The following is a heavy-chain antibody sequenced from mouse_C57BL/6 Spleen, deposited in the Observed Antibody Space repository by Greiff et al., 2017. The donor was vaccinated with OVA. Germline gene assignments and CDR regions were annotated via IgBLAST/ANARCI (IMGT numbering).Heavy chain of an antibody. Sequence: QVQLQQPGAELVKPGASVKLSCKASGYTFTSYWMQWVKQRPGQGLEWIGEIDPSASYTNYNQKFKGKATLTVDTSSSTAYMQLSSLTSEDSAVYYGARGYYCGSSLYFDVWGTGTTVTVSS. J-gene: IGHJ1*03. CDR3: ARGYYCGSSLYFDV. D-gene: IGHD1-1*01. CDR2: IDPSASYT. CDR1: GYTFTSYW. V-gene: IGHV1-50*01.